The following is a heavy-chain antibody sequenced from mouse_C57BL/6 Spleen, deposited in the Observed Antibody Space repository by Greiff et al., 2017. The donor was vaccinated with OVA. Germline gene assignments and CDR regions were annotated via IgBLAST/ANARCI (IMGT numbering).Heavy chain of an antibody. J-gene: IGHJ2*01. CDR3: ARNWDY. CDR1: GFTFSSYG. Sequence: DVKLVESGGDLVKPGGSLKLSCAASGFTFSSYGMSWVRQTPDKRLEWVATISSGGSYTYYPDSVKGRFTISRDNAKNTLYLQMSSLKSEDTAMYYCARNWDYWGQGTTLTVSS. V-gene: IGHV5-6*02. CDR2: ISSGGSYT. D-gene: IGHD4-1*01.